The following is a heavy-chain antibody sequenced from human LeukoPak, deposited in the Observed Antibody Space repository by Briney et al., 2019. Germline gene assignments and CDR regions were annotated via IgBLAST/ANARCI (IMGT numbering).Heavy chain of an antibody. CDR1: GGSFSGYY. CDR3: ARDWCSGGSCYFWD. J-gene: IGHJ4*02. CDR2: INHSGST. Sequence: SETLSLTCAVYGGSFSGYYWSWIRQPPGKGLEWIGEINHSGSTNYNPSLKSRVTISVDTSKNQFSLKLSSVTAADTAVYYCARDWCSGGSCYFWDWGQGTLVTVSS. V-gene: IGHV4-34*01. D-gene: IGHD2-15*01.